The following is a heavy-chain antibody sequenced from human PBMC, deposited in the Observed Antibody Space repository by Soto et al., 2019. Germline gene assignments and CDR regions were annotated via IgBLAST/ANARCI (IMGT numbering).Heavy chain of an antibody. CDR2: INHSGST. CDR3: ASWWELLGYFDY. CDR1: GGSFSGYY. D-gene: IGHD1-26*01. J-gene: IGHJ4*02. Sequence: SETLSLTCAVYGGSFSGYYWSWIRQPPGKGLEWIGEINHSGSTNYNPSLKSRVTISVDTSKNQFSQKLSSVTAADTAVYYCASWWELLGYFDYWGQGTLVTVSS. V-gene: IGHV4-34*01.